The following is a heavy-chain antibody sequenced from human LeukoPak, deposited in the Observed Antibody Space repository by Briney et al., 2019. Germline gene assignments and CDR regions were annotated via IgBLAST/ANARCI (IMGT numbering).Heavy chain of an antibody. CDR2: ISYDGSNK. D-gene: IGHD5-18*01. V-gene: IGHV3-30-3*01. CDR1: GFTFSSYA. CDR3: ARETPGNTAMVTSFDY. J-gene: IGHJ4*02. Sequence: GGSLRLSCAASGFTFSSYAMHWVRQAPGKGLEWVAVISYDGSNKYYADSVKGRFTISRDNSKNTLYLQMNSLRAEDTAVYYCARETPGNTAMVTSFDYWGQGTLVTVSS.